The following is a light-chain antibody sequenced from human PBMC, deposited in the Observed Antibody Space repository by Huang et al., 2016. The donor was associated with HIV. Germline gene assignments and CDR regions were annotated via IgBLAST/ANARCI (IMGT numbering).Light chain of an antibody. V-gene: IGKV3-15*01. J-gene: IGKJ1*01. CDR2: GAS. CDR1: QNVNIN. Sequence: EIVMTQSPATLSVSPGGRATLSCRASQNVNINLAWYQRKPGQAPRLLIVGASTRASGIAGRFSGGGSGTDFTLTISSLQSEDFAVYYCQQYDKWPQTFGQGTKVEIK. CDR3: QQYDKWPQT.